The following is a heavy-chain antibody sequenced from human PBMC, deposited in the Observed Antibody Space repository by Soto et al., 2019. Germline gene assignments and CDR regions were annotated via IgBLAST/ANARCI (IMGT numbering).Heavy chain of an antibody. CDR3: ASDPYYYASGF. Sequence: LRLSCAASGFRFSDHYMTWIRQAPGKGLEWVSKISGDGTTIYYADSVKGRFTVSRDNAKNSVYLQMNSLRAEDTAVYYCASDPYYYASGFWGQGTLVTVSS. CDR1: GFRFSDHY. CDR2: ISGDGTTI. J-gene: IGHJ4*02. V-gene: IGHV3-11*01. D-gene: IGHD3-10*01.